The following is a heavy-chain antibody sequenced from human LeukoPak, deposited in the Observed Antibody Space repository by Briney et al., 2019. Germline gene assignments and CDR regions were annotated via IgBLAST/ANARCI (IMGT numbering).Heavy chain of an antibody. V-gene: IGHV3-30*14. CDR1: GFTFNIYA. J-gene: IGHJ4*02. CDR3: ARVPGRSMPPDY. D-gene: IGHD2/OR15-2a*01. Sequence: GGSLRLSCAASGFTFNIYAMHWVRQAPGKGLEWVAVISYDESDKYYADSVKGRFTISRDNSKNTLYLQMNSLRAEDTAVYYCARVPGRSMPPDYWGQGTLVTVSS. CDR2: ISYDESDK.